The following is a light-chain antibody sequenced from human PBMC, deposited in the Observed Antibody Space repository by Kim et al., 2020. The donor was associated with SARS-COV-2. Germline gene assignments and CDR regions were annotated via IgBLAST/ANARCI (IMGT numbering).Light chain of an antibody. CDR1: TGAVTSTYY. Sequence: PGGTVTLTRASSTGAVTSTYYPNGFQQKPGQAPRSLIYSTNNKHSWTPARFSGSLLGGKAALTLSGVQPEDEAEYHCFLYYGGAWVFGGGTKLTVL. J-gene: IGLJ3*02. V-gene: IGLV7-43*01. CDR2: STN. CDR3: FLYYGGAWV.